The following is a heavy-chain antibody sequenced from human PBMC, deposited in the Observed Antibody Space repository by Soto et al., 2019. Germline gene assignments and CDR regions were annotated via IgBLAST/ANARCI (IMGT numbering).Heavy chain of an antibody. CDR1: GYTFTSYA. Sequence: QVQLVQSGAEEKKPGASVKVSCKASGYTFTSYAMHWVRQAPGQRLAWMGWINAGNGNTKYSQKFQGRVTITRDTSARTAYIGLRSLRSEEAAVYYCARRIVVVTALDYWGQGTLVTVSS. V-gene: IGHV1-3*05. D-gene: IGHD2-21*02. CDR2: INAGNGNT. J-gene: IGHJ4*02. CDR3: ARRIVVVTALDY.